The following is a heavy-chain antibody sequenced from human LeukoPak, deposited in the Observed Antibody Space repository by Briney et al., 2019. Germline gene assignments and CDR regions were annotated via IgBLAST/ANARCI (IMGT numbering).Heavy chain of an antibody. D-gene: IGHD3-3*01. J-gene: IGHJ5*02. CDR2: IYWNDDK. V-gene: IGHV2-5*01. CDR3: AHTLRFLEWLNWFDP. Sequence: TLSLTCTVSGGSISSYYWSWIRQPPGKALEWLALIYWNDDKRYSPSLKSRLTITKDTSKNQVVLTMTNMDPVDTATYYCAHTLRFLEWLNWFDPWGQGTLVTVSS. CDR1: GGSISSYYW.